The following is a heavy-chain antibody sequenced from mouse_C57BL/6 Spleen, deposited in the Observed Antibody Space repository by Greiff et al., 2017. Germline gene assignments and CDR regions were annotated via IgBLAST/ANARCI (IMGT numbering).Heavy chain of an antibody. CDR2: INPTNGGT. V-gene: IGHV1-18*01. CDR3: ARGSNYDYAMDY. J-gene: IGHJ4*01. Sequence: EVQLQQSGPELVKPGASVKIPCKASGYTFTDYYMDWVKQSPGKSLEWIGDINPTNGGTIYHQKFKGKATLTVDTSASTAYMELRSLTSEDTAVYYCARGSNYDYAMDYWGQGTSVTVSS. CDR1: GYTFTDYY. D-gene: IGHD2-5*01.